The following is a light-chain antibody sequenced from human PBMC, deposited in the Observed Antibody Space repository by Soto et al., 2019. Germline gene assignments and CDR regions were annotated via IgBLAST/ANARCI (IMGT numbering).Light chain of an antibody. CDR2: RDS. V-gene: IGLV3-1*01. Sequence: SYELTQPPSVSVSPGQTASITCSGDRLGDKYTCWYQHKPGQSPVLVIYRDSKRPSGIPERFSGSNSGNTATLTIRGTQAVDEADYYCQAWDSSTVVFGGGTKLTVL. CDR1: RLGDKY. J-gene: IGLJ2*01. CDR3: QAWDSSTVV.